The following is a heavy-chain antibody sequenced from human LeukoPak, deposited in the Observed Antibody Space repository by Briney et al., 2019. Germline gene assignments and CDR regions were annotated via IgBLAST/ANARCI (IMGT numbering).Heavy chain of an antibody. CDR2: ISAYNGNT. CDR1: GYTFTSYA. Sequence: ASVKVSCKASGYTFTSYAMHWVRQAPGQRLEWMGWISAYNGNTNYAQKLQGRVTMTTDTSTSTAYMELRSLRSDDTAVYYCARVWFGELKTDDAFDIWGQGTMVTVSS. J-gene: IGHJ3*02. CDR3: ARVWFGELKTDDAFDI. D-gene: IGHD3-10*01. V-gene: IGHV1-18*01.